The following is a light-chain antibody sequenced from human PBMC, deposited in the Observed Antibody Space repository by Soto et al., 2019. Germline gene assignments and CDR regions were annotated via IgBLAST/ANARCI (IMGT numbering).Light chain of an antibody. Sequence: QSVLTQPASVSGSPGQSITISCSGSSSDIGTYNYVSWYQQHPGKAPKLMFYGVTNRPSGISGRFSASKSGLTASLTISGLQPEDEADYYCSSFTSNRIYVFGPGTKLTVL. CDR3: SSFTSNRIYV. CDR1: SSDIGTYNY. V-gene: IGLV2-14*01. CDR2: GVT. J-gene: IGLJ1*01.